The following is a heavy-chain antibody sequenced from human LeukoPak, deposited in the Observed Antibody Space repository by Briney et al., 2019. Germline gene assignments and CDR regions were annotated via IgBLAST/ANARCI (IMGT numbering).Heavy chain of an antibody. V-gene: IGHV3-21*01. CDR3: AREGIAARLVGGWFDP. CDR2: ISSSSSYI. J-gene: IGHJ5*02. D-gene: IGHD6-6*01. CDR1: GFTFSSYS. Sequence: GGSLRLSCAASGFTFSSYSMNWVRQAPGKGLEWVSSISSSSSYIYYADSVKGRFTISRDNAKNSLYLQMNSLSAEDTAVYYCAREGIAARLVGGWFDPWGQGTLVTVSS.